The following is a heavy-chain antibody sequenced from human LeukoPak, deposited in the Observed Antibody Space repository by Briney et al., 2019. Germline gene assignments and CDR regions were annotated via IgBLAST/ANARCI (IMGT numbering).Heavy chain of an antibody. V-gene: IGHV3-48*03. CDR2: ISSSGSTI. J-gene: IGHJ4*02. CDR3: ASYRVYGDPFDY. CDR1: GFTFSSYE. Sequence: QSGGSLSLSCAASGFTFSSYEMNWVRQAPGKGLGGVSYISSSGSTIYYADSVKGRFTISRDNAKNSLYLQMNSLRAEDTAVYYCASYRVYGDPFDYWGQGTLVTVSS. D-gene: IGHD5/OR15-5a*01.